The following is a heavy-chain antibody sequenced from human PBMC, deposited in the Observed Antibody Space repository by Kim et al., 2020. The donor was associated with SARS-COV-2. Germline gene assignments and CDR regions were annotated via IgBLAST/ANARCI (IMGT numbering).Heavy chain of an antibody. J-gene: IGHJ6*02. V-gene: IGHV4-39*07. CDR1: GGSISSSSYY. CDR3: ARVSFREFAYGMDV. Sequence: SETLSLTCTVSGGSISSSSYYWGWIRQPPGKGLEWIGSIYYSGSTYYNPSLKSRVTISVDTSKNQFSLKLSSVTAADTAVYYCARVSFREFAYGMDVWGQGTTVTVSS. D-gene: IGHD3-10*01. CDR2: IYYSGST.